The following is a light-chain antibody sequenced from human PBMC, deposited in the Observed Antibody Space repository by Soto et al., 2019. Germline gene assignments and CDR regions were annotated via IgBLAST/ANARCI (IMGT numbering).Light chain of an antibody. Sequence: QSVLTQPASVSGSPGQSITISCTGTSSDVGSYNLVSWYKQHPGKAPKLMIYEGSKRPSGVSNRFSGSKSGNTASLTISGLQAEDEADYYCCSYAGSNVVFGGGTKLTVL. CDR3: CSYAGSNVV. V-gene: IGLV2-23*01. CDR2: EGS. J-gene: IGLJ2*01. CDR1: SSDVGSYNL.